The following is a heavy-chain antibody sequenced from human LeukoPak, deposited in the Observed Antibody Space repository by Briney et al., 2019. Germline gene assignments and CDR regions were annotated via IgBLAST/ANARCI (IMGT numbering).Heavy chain of an antibody. J-gene: IGHJ4*02. V-gene: IGHV1-24*01. CDR3: ATDPRHCSTTSSCYNY. CDR1: GYTFTSYG. Sequence: ASVKVSCKASGYTFTSYGISWVRQAPGKGLEWMGGFNPENAKIFYAQKFLGRVSMTEDTTTDTAYMELSSLRSEDTAMYYCATDPRHCSTTSSCYNYWGQGTLVTVSS. CDR2: FNPENAKI. D-gene: IGHD2-2*02.